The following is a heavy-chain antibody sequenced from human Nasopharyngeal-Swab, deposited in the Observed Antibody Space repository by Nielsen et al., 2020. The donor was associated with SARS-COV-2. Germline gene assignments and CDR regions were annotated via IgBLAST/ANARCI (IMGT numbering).Heavy chain of an antibody. D-gene: IGHD4-17*01. CDR3: AKLYGDYEDFDY. Sequence: SLKISCADSGFTFDEYAMNWVRQAPGKGLEWVSGISWNSGTIGYADSVKGRFTISRDNAKNSLYLQMNSLGAEDTALYYCAKLYGDYEDFDYWGQGTLVTVSS. J-gene: IGHJ4*02. CDR2: ISWNSGTI. V-gene: IGHV3-9*01. CDR1: GFTFDEYA.